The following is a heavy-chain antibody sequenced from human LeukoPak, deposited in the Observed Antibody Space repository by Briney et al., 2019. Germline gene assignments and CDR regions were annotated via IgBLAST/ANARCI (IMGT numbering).Heavy chain of an antibody. J-gene: IGHJ6*02. Sequence: PGGSLRLSCAASGFTFSSYAMHWVRQAPGKGLEWVAVISYDGSNKYYADSVKGRFTISRDNSKNTLYMQMNSLRAEDTAVYYCARVPTHYYYRIDVWGQGTTVTVSS. CDR3: ARVPTHYYYRIDV. CDR1: GFTFSSYA. V-gene: IGHV3-30-3*01. D-gene: IGHD4-11*01. CDR2: ISYDGSNK.